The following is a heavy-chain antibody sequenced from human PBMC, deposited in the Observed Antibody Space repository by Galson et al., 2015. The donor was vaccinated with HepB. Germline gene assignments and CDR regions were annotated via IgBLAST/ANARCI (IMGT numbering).Heavy chain of an antibody. CDR1: GFTFSSYA. D-gene: IGHD1-26*01. J-gene: IGHJ4*02. CDR3: AREGEWELLGFDY. CDR2: ISYDGSNK. Sequence: SLRLSCAASGFTFSSYAMHWVRQAPGKGLEWVAVISYDGSNKYYADSVKGRFTISRDNSKNTLYLQMNSLRAEDTAVYYCAREGEWELLGFDYWGQETLVTVSS. V-gene: IGHV3-30-3*01.